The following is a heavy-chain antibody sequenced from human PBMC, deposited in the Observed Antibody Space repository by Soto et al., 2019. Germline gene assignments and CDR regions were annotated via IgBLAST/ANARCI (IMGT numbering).Heavy chain of an antibody. Sequence: VKVSCKASGGTFSSYAISWVRQAPGQGLEWMGGIIPIFGTANYAQKFQGRVTITADESTSTAYMELSSLRSEDTAVYYCASSGYCSGGSCYSPYYGMDVWGQGTTVTVSS. CDR3: ASSGYCSGGSCYSPYYGMDV. CDR1: GGTFSSYA. V-gene: IGHV1-69*13. J-gene: IGHJ6*02. CDR2: IIPIFGTA. D-gene: IGHD2-15*01.